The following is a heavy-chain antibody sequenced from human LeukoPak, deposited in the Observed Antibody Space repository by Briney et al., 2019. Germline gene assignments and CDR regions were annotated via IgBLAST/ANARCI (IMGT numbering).Heavy chain of an antibody. CDR1: GFTFSSYA. V-gene: IGHV3-23*01. Sequence: GGSLRLSCAASGFTFSSYAMSWVRQAPGKGLERVSAISGSGGSTYYADSVKGRFTISGDNSKNMLYLEMNSLRAEDTAVYYCARDPSLRVTLDYWGQGTLVTVSS. J-gene: IGHJ4*02. D-gene: IGHD5/OR15-5a*01. CDR2: ISGSGGST. CDR3: ARDPSLRVTLDY.